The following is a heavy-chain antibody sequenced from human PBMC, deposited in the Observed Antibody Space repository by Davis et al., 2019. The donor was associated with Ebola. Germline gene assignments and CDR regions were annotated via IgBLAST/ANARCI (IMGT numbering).Heavy chain of an antibody. D-gene: IGHD2-8*02. CDR3: AKSFLITGAHMSEFRGVDY. Sequence: PGGSLRLSCAASGFTFSNYAMSWVRQAPGKGLEWVAVIWADGSAEYYADSVKGRLIISRDNSKNTLYLQMNSLRAEDTAVYYCAKSFLITGAHMSEFRGVDYWGQGTVVTVSS. CDR2: IWADGSAE. CDR1: GFTFSNYA. V-gene: IGHV3-33*08. J-gene: IGHJ4*02.